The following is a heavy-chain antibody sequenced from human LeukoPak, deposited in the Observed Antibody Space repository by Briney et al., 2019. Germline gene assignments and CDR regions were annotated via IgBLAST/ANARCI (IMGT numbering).Heavy chain of an antibody. CDR3: ARGVENYYDSGGYYYVG. D-gene: IGHD3-22*01. Sequence: SETLSLTCTVSGGSISSYYWSWIRQPPGKGLEWIGYIYYSGSTNYNPSLKSRVTISVDTSKNQFSLKLSSVTAADTAVYYCARGVENYYDSGGYYYVGWGQGTLVTVSS. CDR1: GGSISSYY. J-gene: IGHJ4*02. V-gene: IGHV4-59*08. CDR2: IYYSGST.